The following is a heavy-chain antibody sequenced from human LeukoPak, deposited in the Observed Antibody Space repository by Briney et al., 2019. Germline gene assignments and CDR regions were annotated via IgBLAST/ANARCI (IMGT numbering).Heavy chain of an antibody. Sequence: ASVKDSCKASGYTFTAYYIHWVRQAPGQGLEWMGWINPNSGATNHAQNFQARVAMTRDTSISTAYMELSSLRSDDTAVYYCARVSGTTSFGNYWFDSWGRGTLVTVSS. J-gene: IGHJ5*01. CDR2: INPNSGAT. CDR1: GYTFTAYY. D-gene: IGHD3-10*01. CDR3: ARVSGTTSFGNYWFDS. V-gene: IGHV1-2*02.